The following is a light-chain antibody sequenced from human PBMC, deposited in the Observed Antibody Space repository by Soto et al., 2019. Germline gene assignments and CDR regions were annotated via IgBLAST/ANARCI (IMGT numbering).Light chain of an antibody. CDR2: GAS. V-gene: IGKV3-20*01. J-gene: IGKJ1*01. CDR3: NQYGSAPWT. CDR1: QSVSSN. Sequence: EIVMTQSPATLSVSPGERATLSCRASQSVSSNLAWYQQKPGQAPRLLIYGASTRATGTPDRFRGSGSGTDFTLTITRLEPEDFAVYYCNQYGSAPWTVGQGTKVDIK.